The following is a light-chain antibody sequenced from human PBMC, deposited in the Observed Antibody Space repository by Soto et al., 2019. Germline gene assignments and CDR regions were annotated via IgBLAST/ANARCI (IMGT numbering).Light chain of an antibody. V-gene: IGLV2-8*01. CDR2: EVS. CDR1: SSDVGGYNY. Sequence: QSALTQPPSASGSPGQSVTISCTGTSSDVGGYNYVSWYQQYPGKAPKLMIYEVSKRPSGVPDRFSGSKSGKTASLTVSGPQAEDEADYYCSSYAGSNIWVFGGGTKLTVL. J-gene: IGLJ3*02. CDR3: SSYAGSNIWV.